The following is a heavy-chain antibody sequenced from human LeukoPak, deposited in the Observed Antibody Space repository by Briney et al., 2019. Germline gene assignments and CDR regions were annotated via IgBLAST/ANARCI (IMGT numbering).Heavy chain of an antibody. CDR1: GFTFSSYA. CDR3: VLIVEGGATLLDY. D-gene: IGHD3-16*01. CDR2: ISGSGGST. V-gene: IGHV3-23*01. J-gene: IGHJ4*02. Sequence: GGSLRLSCAASGFTFSSYAMSWVRQAPGKGLEWVSAISGSGGSTYYADSVKGWFTISRDNSKNSLYLQMNSLRAEDTAVYYCVLIVEGGATLLDYWGQGTLVTVSS.